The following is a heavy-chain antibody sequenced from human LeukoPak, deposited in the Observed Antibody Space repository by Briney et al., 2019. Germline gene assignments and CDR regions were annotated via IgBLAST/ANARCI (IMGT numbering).Heavy chain of an antibody. CDR1: GGSISSYY. CDR3: ARACSSTSCPWVPFTMIVVGDAFDI. D-gene: IGHD2-2*01. J-gene: IGHJ3*02. V-gene: IGHV4-4*07. CDR2: IYTSGST. Sequence: KASETLSLTCTVSGGSISSYYWSWIRQPAGKGLEWIGRIYTSGSTNYNPSLKSRVTMSVDTSKNQFSLKLSSVTAADTAVYYCARACSSTSCPWVPFTMIVVGDAFDIWGQGTMVTVSS.